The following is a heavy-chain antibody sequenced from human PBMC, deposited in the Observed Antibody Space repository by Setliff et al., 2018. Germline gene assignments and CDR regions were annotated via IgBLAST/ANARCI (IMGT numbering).Heavy chain of an antibody. D-gene: IGHD3-22*01. Sequence: GGSLRLSCAASGFTFSIYGMHWVRQAPGKGLEWLAFISYHEITKTFADSVKGRFTISRDNAKNTLYLQMNSLRAEDTAVYYCARGRGRSYYDSSGYLYSWGQGTLVTVSS. CDR2: ISYHEITK. CDR1: GFTFSIYG. CDR3: ARGRGRSYYDSSGYLYS. V-gene: IGHV3-30*02. J-gene: IGHJ4*02.